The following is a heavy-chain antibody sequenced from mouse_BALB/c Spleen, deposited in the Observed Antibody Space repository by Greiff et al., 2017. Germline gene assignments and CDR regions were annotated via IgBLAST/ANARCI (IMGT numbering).Heavy chain of an antibody. CDR3: ARDRGLREAMDY. Sequence: QVHVKQSGAELVRPGTSVKVSCKASGYAFTNYLIEWVKQRPGQGLEWIGVINPGSGGTNYNEKFKGKATLTADKSSSTAYMQLSSLTSDDSAVYFCARDRGLREAMDYWGQGTSVTVSS. J-gene: IGHJ4*01. CDR1: GYAFTNYL. D-gene: IGHD3-1*01. V-gene: IGHV1-54*01. CDR2: INPGSGGT.